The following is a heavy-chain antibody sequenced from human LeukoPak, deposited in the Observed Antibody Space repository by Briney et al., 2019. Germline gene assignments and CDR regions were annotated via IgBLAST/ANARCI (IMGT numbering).Heavy chain of an antibody. D-gene: IGHD2-15*01. Sequence: SQTLSLTCTVSGGSISSGSYYWSWIRQPAGKGLEWIGRIYTSGSTNYNPSLKSRVTISVDTSKNQFSLKLSSVTAADTAVYYCARVDGSCSGGSCPSGNWFDPWGQGTLVTVSS. V-gene: IGHV4-61*02. CDR2: IYTSGST. J-gene: IGHJ5*02. CDR3: ARVDGSCSGGSCPSGNWFDP. CDR1: GGSISSGSYY.